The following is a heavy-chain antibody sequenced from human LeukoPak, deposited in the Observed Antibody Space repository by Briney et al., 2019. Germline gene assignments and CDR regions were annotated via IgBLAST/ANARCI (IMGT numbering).Heavy chain of an antibody. CDR1: GGTFSSYA. CDR2: IIPIFGTA. J-gene: IGHJ6*02. CDR3: ARVKYDFWSGSHTNYYYGMDA. D-gene: IGHD3-3*01. Sequence: ASVKVSCKASGGTFSSYAISWVRQAPGQGLEWMGGIIPIFGTANYAQKFQGRVTVTADESTRTAYMKLSSLRSEDTAVYYCARVKYDFWSGSHTNYYYGMDAWGQGTTVTVSS. V-gene: IGHV1-69*13.